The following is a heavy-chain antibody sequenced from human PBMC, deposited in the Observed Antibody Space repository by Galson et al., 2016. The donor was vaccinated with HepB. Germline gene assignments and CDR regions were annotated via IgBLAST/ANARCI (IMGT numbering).Heavy chain of an antibody. V-gene: IGHV1-69*13. CDR3: ARGGVMAAARSWYDP. D-gene: IGHD3-16*01. CDR2: ILPVFGTT. Sequence: SVKVSCKVSGGTFKSHSITWVRQAPGQGLEWMGGILPVFGTTNYAQRFQGRVTIVADEYRSTAYLELHSLTSEDTAIYYCARGGVMAAARSWYDPWGQGTLVIVSS. CDR1: GGTFKSHS. J-gene: IGHJ5*02.